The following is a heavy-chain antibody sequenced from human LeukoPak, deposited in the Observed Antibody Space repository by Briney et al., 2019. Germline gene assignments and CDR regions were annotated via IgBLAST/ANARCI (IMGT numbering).Heavy chain of an antibody. V-gene: IGHV1-46*01. CDR2: INPSGGST. CDR3: AREGLAQHYDILTGYHRIFDY. Sequence: WASVKVSCKASGYTFTSYYMHWVRQAPGQGLEWMGIINPSGGSTSYAQKFQGRVTMTRDMSTSTVYMELSSLRSEDTAVYYCAREGLAQHYDILTGYHRIFDYWGQGTLVTVSS. CDR1: GYTFTSYY. J-gene: IGHJ4*02. D-gene: IGHD3-9*01.